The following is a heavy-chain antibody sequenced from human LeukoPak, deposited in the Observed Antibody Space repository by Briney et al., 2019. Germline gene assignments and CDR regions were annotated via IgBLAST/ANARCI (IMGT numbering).Heavy chain of an antibody. CDR2: ISGSSTDI. V-gene: IGHV3-21*01. Sequence: GGSLRLSCAASGFTFSSYSMNWVRQAPGKGLEWVSSISGSSTDIYYADSVKGRFTISRDNAKNSLYLQINSLRAEDTAIYDCARRGYYDSSGYDYWGQGTLVTVSS. CDR1: GFTFSSYS. D-gene: IGHD3-22*01. CDR3: ARRGYYDSSGYDY. J-gene: IGHJ4*02.